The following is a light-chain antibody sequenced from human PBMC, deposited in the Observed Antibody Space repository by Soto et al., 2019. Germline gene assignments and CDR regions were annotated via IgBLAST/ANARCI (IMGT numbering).Light chain of an antibody. CDR2: EGS. Sequence: QAVLTQPASVSGSPGQSITISCTGTSSDVGSYNLVSWYQQHPGKAPKLMLYEGSKRPSGVSNRFSGSKSGNTASLTISGLQAEDEAEYYCCSYGGSSTYVFGTGTKLTVL. V-gene: IGLV2-23*01. CDR1: SSDVGSYNL. J-gene: IGLJ1*01. CDR3: CSYGGSSTYV.